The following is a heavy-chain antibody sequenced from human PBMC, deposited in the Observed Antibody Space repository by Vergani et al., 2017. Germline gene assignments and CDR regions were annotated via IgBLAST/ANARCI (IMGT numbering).Heavy chain of an antibody. CDR2: INPSGGST. CDR3: ARLVVVAATDDYGMDV. D-gene: IGHD2-15*01. J-gene: IGHJ6*02. Sequence: QVQLVQSGAEVKKPGASVKVSCKASGYTFTSYYMHWVRQAPGQGLEWMGIINPSGGSTSYAQKFQGRVTMTRDTSTSTVYMELSSLRSEDTAVYYCARLVVVAATDDYGMDVWGQGTTVTVSS. CDR1: GYTFTSYY. V-gene: IGHV1-46*01.